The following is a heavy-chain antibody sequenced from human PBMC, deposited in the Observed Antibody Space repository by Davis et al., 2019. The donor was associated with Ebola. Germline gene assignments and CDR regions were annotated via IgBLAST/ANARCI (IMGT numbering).Heavy chain of an antibody. J-gene: IGHJ4*02. CDR1: GFIFRNYA. Sequence: GESLKISCGGSGFIFRNYAMNWVRQAPGKGLEWVSAISGSGGSTYYADSVKGRFTISRDNSKNTLYLQMNSLRAEDTAVYYCAKSEFYGYYGDYDYWGQGTLVTVSS. V-gene: IGHV3-23*01. CDR3: AKSEFYGYYGDYDY. CDR2: ISGSGGST. D-gene: IGHD4-17*01.